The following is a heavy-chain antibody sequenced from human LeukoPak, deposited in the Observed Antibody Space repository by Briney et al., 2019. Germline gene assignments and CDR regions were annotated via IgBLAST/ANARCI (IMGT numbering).Heavy chain of an antibody. D-gene: IGHD1-26*01. CDR3: ARSVGAHWVYYGMDV. J-gene: IGHJ6*02. CDR2: ISYDGSNK. Sequence: GGSLRLSCAASGFTFSSYGMHWVRRAPGKGLEWVAVISYDGSNKYYADSVKGRFTISRDNAKNSLYLQMNSLRAEDTAVYYCARSVGAHWVYYGMDVWGQGTTVTVSS. V-gene: IGHV3-30*03. CDR1: GFTFSSYG.